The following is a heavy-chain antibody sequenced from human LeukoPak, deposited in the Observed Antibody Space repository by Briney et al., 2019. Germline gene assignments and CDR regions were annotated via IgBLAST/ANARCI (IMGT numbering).Heavy chain of an antibody. J-gene: IGHJ3*02. CDR2: IYYTGST. CDR1: GGSLSTYY. Sequence: PSETLSLTCTVSGGSLSTYYWSWIRQPPGKGLEWIACIYYTGSTNYNPSLKSRGTMSVDTSKNQFTLRLTSVTAADTAVYYCGRGSITVVPAFDIWGQGTVVTVSS. V-gene: IGHV4-59*12. D-gene: IGHD4-23*01. CDR3: GRGSITVVPAFDI.